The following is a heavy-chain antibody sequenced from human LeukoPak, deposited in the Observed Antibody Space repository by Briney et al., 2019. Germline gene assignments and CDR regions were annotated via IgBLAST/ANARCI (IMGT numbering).Heavy chain of an antibody. CDR2: ISSSGSAI. Sequence: GGSLRLSCATSGVTFSSDTLNWVRQAPGKGLEWVSYISSSGSAIYYADSVKGRFTISRDNAKNSLYLQMNSLRAEDTAVYYCAELGITMIGGVWGKGTTVTISS. D-gene: IGHD3-10*02. V-gene: IGHV3-48*03. CDR1: GVTFSSDT. CDR3: AELGITMIGGV. J-gene: IGHJ6*04.